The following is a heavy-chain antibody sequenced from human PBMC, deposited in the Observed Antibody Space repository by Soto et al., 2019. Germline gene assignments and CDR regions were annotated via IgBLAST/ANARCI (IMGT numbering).Heavy chain of an antibody. V-gene: IGHV3-33*01. Sequence: QVQLVESGGGVVQPGRSLRLSCAASGFTFSSYGMHWVRQAPGKGLEWVAVIWYDRSNKYYADSVKGRFTISRDNSKNTLYLQMNSLRAEDTAVYYCARDGRDYDFWSGYSYYYYYYGMDVWGQGTTVTVSS. J-gene: IGHJ6*02. CDR2: IWYDRSNK. CDR3: ARDGRDYDFWSGYSYYYYYYGMDV. D-gene: IGHD3-3*01. CDR1: GFTFSSYG.